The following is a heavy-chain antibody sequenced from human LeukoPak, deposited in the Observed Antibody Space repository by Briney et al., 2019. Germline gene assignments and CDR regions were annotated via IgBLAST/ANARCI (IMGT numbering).Heavy chain of an antibody. CDR2: IYYSGST. J-gene: IGHJ5*02. CDR1: GGSISSYY. CDR3: ARAVLRYCSSTSCYRGGFDP. V-gene: IGHV4-59*12. Sequence: KASETLSLTCTVSGGSISSYYWSWIRQPPGKGLEWIGYIYYSGSTNYNPSLKSRVTISVDTSKNQFSLKLSSVTAADTAVYYCARAVLRYCSSTSCYRGGFDPWGQGSLVTVSS. D-gene: IGHD2-2*02.